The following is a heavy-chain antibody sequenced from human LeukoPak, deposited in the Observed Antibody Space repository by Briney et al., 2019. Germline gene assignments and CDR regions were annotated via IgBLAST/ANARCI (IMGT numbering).Heavy chain of an antibody. CDR1: GFTFSSYW. V-gene: IGHV3-7*01. D-gene: IGHD3-10*01. CDR2: IKQDGREK. J-gene: IGHJ4*02. Sequence: GGSLRLSCAASGFTFSSYWMSWVRQAPGKGLEWVANIKQDGREKYYVDSVKGRFTISRDNAKNSLYLQMNSLRAEDTAVYYCARAGGGMVRGVIIDYWGQGTLVTVSS. CDR3: ARAGGGMVRGVIIDY.